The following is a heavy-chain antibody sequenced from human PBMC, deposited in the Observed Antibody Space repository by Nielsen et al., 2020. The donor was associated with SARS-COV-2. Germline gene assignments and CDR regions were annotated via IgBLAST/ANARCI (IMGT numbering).Heavy chain of an antibody. CDR3: ARDRRLGDYHDV. D-gene: IGHD4-17*01. J-gene: IGHJ6*02. CDR2: IWYDGSNK. Sequence: GGSLRLSCAASGFTFSNYGMHWVRQAPGKGLEWLAVIWYDGSNKYYADSVKGRFTISRDNSKNTLYLQMNSLRAEDTAVYYCARDRRLGDYHDVWGQGTTVTVSS. V-gene: IGHV3-33*01. CDR1: GFTFSNYG.